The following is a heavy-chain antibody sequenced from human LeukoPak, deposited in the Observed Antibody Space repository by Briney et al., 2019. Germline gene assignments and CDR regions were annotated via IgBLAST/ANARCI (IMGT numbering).Heavy chain of an antibody. D-gene: IGHD6-19*01. J-gene: IGHJ4*02. V-gene: IGHV3-53*01. Sequence: GGSLRLSCAVSGFTVSNNYLSWVRQAPGKGLEWVSVIYGGRNNKVYADSVKGRFTISRDNSRNTIYLQIDSLRAEDTATYYCAREFRQTYSSGWSLDYWGQGTLVTVSS. CDR3: AREFRQTYSSGWSLDY. CDR2: IYGGRNNK. CDR1: GFTVSNNY.